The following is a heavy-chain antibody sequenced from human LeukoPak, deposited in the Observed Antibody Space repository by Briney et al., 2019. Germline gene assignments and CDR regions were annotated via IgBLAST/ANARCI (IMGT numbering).Heavy chain of an antibody. Sequence: SETLSLTCTVSGGSISSYYWSWLRQPAGKGLEWIGRIYTSGSTNYNPSLKSLVTMSVDTSKNQFSLKLSSVTAADTAVYYCARAGGYYDSSGYGIDYWGQGTLVTVSS. CDR2: IYTSGST. CDR3: ARAGGYYDSSGYGIDY. J-gene: IGHJ4*02. D-gene: IGHD3-22*01. CDR1: GGSISSYY. V-gene: IGHV4-4*07.